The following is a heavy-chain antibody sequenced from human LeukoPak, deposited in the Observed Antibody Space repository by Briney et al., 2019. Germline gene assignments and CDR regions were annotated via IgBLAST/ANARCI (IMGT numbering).Heavy chain of an antibody. CDR2: INPNSGDT. CDR1: GYTFIDYY. J-gene: IGHJ4*02. Sequence: ASVKVSCKASGYTFIDYYMHWVRQAPGQGLEWMGRINPNSGDTNYAQNFQGRVTMTRDTSINTAYMELSRLRSDDTAVYYCARDYCSSTSCLFDYWGQGTLVTVSS. CDR3: ARDYCSSTSCLFDY. V-gene: IGHV1-2*06. D-gene: IGHD2-2*01.